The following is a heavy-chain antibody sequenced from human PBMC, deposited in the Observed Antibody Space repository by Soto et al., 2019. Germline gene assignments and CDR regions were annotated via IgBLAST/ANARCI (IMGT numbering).Heavy chain of an antibody. CDR3: ARVARGTYYGSDFDS. D-gene: IGHD1-26*01. Sequence: GGSLRLSCAASGFTFSSCGMSWVRQAPGKGLEWVSSISSGSSFIYYADSMKGRFTISRDNAKNSLYLQMNSLRAEDTAVYYCARVARGTYYGSDFDSWGQGTLVTVSS. J-gene: IGHJ4*02. V-gene: IGHV3-21*01. CDR1: GFTFSSCG. CDR2: ISSGSSFI.